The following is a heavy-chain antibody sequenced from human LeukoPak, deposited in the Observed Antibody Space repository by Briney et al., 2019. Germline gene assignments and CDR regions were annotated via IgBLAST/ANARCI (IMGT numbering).Heavy chain of an antibody. Sequence: GGSLRLSCAASGFTFSSYSMNWVRQAPGKGLEWVSSINSSSSYIYYADSVKGRFTISRDNAKNSLYLQMNSLRAEDTAVYYCARDQRELDYYDSSGYSDAFDIWGQGTMVTVSS. CDR2: INSSSSYI. J-gene: IGHJ3*02. CDR3: ARDQRELDYYDSSGYSDAFDI. V-gene: IGHV3-21*01. CDR1: GFTFSSYS. D-gene: IGHD3-22*01.